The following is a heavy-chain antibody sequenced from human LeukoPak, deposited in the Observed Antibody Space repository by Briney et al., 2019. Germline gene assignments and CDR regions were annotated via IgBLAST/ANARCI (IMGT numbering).Heavy chain of an antibody. CDR1: GGSFSDYY. J-gene: IGHJ4*02. CDR2: IYTSGST. Sequence: PSETLSLTCAVYGGSFSDYYWSWIRQPAGKGLEWIGRIYTSGSTNYNPSLKSRVTMSVDTSKNQFSLKLSSVTAADTAVYYCARDQYYYDSSGHLFDYWGQGTLVTVSS. V-gene: IGHV4-4*07. CDR3: ARDQYYYDSSGHLFDY. D-gene: IGHD3-22*01.